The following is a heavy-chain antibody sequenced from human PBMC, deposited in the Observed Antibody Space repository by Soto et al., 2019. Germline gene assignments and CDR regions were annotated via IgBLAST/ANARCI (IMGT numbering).Heavy chain of an antibody. CDR1: GYTFTSYW. Sequence: GASVKVSCKASGYTFTSYWMHWVRQAPGQGLEWLGVINPSGGSTTYAEKFQGRVSMTRDTSTSTVYMELSSLRSDDTAVYYCARTSARALRAHFDSWGQGTLVTVSS. V-gene: IGHV1-46*01. J-gene: IGHJ4*02. CDR2: INPSGGST. CDR3: ARTSARALRAHFDS.